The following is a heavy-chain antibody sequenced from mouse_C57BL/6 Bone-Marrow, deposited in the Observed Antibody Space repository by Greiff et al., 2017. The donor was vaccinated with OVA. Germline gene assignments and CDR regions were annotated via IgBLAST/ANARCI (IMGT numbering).Heavy chain of an antibody. D-gene: IGHD2-1*01. CDR3: ARGGLLWGVYAMDY. J-gene: IGHJ4*01. CDR1: GYTFTNYW. CDR2: IYPGGGYT. Sequence: VQRVESGAELVRPGTSVKMSCKASGYTFTNYWIGWAKQRPGHGLEWIGDIYPGGGYTNYNEKFKGKATLTADKSSSTAYMQFSSLTSEDSAIYYCARGGLLWGVYAMDYWGQGTSVTVSS. V-gene: IGHV1-63*01.